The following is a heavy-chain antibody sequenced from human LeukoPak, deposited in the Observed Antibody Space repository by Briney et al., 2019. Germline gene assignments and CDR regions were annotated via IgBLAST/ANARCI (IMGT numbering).Heavy chain of an antibody. CDR2: ISSSSSYI. CDR3: ARDRSGWFDY. V-gene: IGHV3-21*01. J-gene: IGHJ4*02. Sequence: GGSLRLSCAASAFTFSSYSMNWVRQAPGKGLEWVSSISSSSSYIYSADSVKGRFTISRDNAKNSLYLQMNNLGAEDTAVYYCARDRSGWFDYWGQGTLVTVSS. CDR1: AFTFSSYS. D-gene: IGHD6-19*01.